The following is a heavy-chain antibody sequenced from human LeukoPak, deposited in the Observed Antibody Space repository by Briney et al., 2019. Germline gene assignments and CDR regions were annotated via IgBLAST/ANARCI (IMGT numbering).Heavy chain of an antibody. CDR3: ARVGIVVVPAAMKRTPQDAFDI. D-gene: IGHD2-2*01. CDR2: MNPNSGNT. Sequence: ASVKVSCKASGYTFTSYDINWARQATGQGLEWMGWMNPNSGNTGYAQKFQGRVTITRDTSASTAYMELSSLRSEDTAVYYCARVGIVVVPAAMKRTPQDAFDIWGQGTMVTVSS. J-gene: IGHJ3*02. V-gene: IGHV1-8*01. CDR1: GYTFTSYD.